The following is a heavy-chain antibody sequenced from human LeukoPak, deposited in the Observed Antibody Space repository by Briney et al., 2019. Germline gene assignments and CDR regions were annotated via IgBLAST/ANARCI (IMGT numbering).Heavy chain of an antibody. Sequence: SETLSLTCGVYGGSFSAYYWSWIRQPPGKGLEWIGEIYRSRSTNYNPSLKSRVTISVDTSKNQFSLKLSSVTAADTAVYYCARPIAGAGMHAFDIWGQGTMVTVSS. CDR3: ARPIAGAGMHAFDI. CDR1: GGSFSAYY. D-gene: IGHD6-13*01. CDR2: IYRSRST. V-gene: IGHV4-34*01. J-gene: IGHJ3*02.